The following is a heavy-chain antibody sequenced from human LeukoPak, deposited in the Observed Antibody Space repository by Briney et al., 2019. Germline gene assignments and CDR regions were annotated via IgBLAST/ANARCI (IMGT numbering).Heavy chain of an antibody. CDR3: ARQTSTPGPFDY. CDR2: IIPIFGTA. Sequence: RASVKVSCKASGGTFSSYGISWVRQAPGQGLEWMGGIIPIFGTANYAQKFQGRVTITADKSTSTAYMELSSLRSEDTAVYYCARQTSTPGPFDYWGQGTLVTVSS. J-gene: IGHJ4*02. CDR1: GGTFSSYG. D-gene: IGHD2-15*01. V-gene: IGHV1-69*06.